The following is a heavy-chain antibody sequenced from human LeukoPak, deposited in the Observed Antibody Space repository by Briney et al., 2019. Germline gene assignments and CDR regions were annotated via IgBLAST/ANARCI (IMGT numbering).Heavy chain of an antibody. V-gene: IGHV4-39*07. CDR1: GGSISSSSYY. J-gene: IGHJ5*02. D-gene: IGHD2-2*01. CDR2: IYYSGST. Sequence: SETLSLTCTVSGGSISSSSYYWGWIRQPPGKGLEWIGSIYYSGSTYYNPSLKSRVTISVDRSKNQFSLKLSSVTAADTAVYYCARAGDIVVVPAAPGVGWFDPWGQGTLVTVSS. CDR3: ARAGDIVVVPAAPGVGWFDP.